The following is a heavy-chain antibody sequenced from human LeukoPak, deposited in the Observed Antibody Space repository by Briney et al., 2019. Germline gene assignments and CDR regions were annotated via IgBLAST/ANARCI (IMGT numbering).Heavy chain of an antibody. D-gene: IGHD5-18*01. CDR1: GFTFSSYA. CDR3: ARVHRGYSYGRLDY. V-gene: IGHV3-48*02. Sequence: PGRSLRLSCAASGFTFSSYAMHWVRQAPGKGLEWVSYISSSDNTIHYADSVKGRFTISRDNAKNSLYLEMNSLRDEDTAVYYCARVHRGYSYGRLDYWGQGTLVTVSS. J-gene: IGHJ4*02. CDR2: ISSSDNTI.